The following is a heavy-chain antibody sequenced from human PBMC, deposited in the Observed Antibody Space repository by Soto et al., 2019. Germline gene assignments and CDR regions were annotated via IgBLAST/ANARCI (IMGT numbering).Heavy chain of an antibody. J-gene: IGHJ4*02. CDR3: ARVGHDYYDRSGEYYFDY. CDR1: GFTVSSNY. CDR2: IYSGGST. V-gene: IGHV3-53*02. Sequence: EVQLVETGGGLIQPGGSLRLSCAASGFTVSSNYMSWVRQAPGKGLEWVSVIYSGGSTYYADSVKGRFTISRDNSKNTLYLQMNSLRAEDTAVYYCARVGHDYYDRSGEYYFDYWGQGTLVTVSS. D-gene: IGHD3-22*01.